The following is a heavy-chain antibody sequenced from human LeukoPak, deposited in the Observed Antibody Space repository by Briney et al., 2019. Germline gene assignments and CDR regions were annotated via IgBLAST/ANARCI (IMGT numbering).Heavy chain of an antibody. D-gene: IGHD6-13*01. J-gene: IGHJ1*01. CDR2: IFYSGTT. CDR3: ARATGIAAAGNRDFQH. V-gene: IGHV4-59*12. CDR1: GGSINTNY. Sequence: PSETLSLTCTVSGGSINTNYWSWIRQPPGKELEWIAYIFYSGTTTYNPSLKSRVSISVDTSKNQFSLKLSSVTAADTAVYYCARATGIAAAGNRDFQHWGQGTLVTVSS.